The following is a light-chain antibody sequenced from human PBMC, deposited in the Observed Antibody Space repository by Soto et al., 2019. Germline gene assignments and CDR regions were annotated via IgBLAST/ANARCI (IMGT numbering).Light chain of an antibody. CDR2: SNN. CDR3: AAWDDSLSGTYV. J-gene: IGLJ1*01. CDR1: SSNIGSNT. V-gene: IGLV1-44*01. Sequence: QSVVTQPPSASGTPGQRGTISCSGSSSNIGSNTVNWYQQVPGTAPKLLIYSNNRRPSGVPDRFSGSKSGTSASLAISGLQSEDEADYYCAAWDDSLSGTYVFGTGNKVTVL.